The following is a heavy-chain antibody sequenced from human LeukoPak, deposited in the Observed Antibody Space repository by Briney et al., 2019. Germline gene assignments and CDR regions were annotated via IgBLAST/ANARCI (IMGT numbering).Heavy chain of an antibody. J-gene: IGHJ6*02. CDR2: IIPILGIA. CDR3: ARGGTTVVVGDYYGMDV. CDR1: GGTFSSYA. Sequence: SVKVSCKASGGTFSSYAISRVRQAPGQGLEWMGRIIPILGIANYAQKFQGRVTITADKSTSTAYMELSSLRSEDTAVYYCARGGTTVVVGDYYGMDVWGQGTTVTVSS. D-gene: IGHD4-23*01. V-gene: IGHV1-69*04.